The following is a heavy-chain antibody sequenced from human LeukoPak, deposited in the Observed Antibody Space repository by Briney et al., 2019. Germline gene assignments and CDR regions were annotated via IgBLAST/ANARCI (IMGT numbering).Heavy chain of an antibody. Sequence: GGSLRLSCAASGFTFDDYGMSWVRQAPGKGLEWVSGINWNGGITSYADSVKGRFTISRDNAKNSLYLQMNSLRADDTALYYCAKHDWKDHVGYYPEYWGQGTLVTVSS. CDR1: GFTFDDYG. CDR3: AKHDWKDHVGYYPEY. J-gene: IGHJ4*02. D-gene: IGHD3-22*01. V-gene: IGHV3-20*04. CDR2: INWNGGIT.